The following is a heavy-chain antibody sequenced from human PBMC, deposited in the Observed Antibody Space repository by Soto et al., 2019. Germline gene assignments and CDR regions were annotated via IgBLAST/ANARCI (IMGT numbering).Heavy chain of an antibody. CDR2: IYYSGST. V-gene: IGHV4-39*01. Sequence: SETLSLTCTVSGGSISSSSYYWGWIRQPPGKGLEWIGRIYYSGSTYYNPSLKSRVTISVDTSKDQFSLKLSSVTAADTAVYYCAIIGYCSGGSCYPRGGYYYYMDVWGKGTTVTVSS. CDR1: GGSISSSSYY. CDR3: AIIGYCSGGSCYPRGGYYYYMDV. J-gene: IGHJ6*03. D-gene: IGHD2-15*01.